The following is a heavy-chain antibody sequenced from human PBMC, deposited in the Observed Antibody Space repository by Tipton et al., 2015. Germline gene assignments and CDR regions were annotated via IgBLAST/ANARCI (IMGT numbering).Heavy chain of an antibody. CDR3: VKDLWTPWDTHMK. CDR1: GFTFRRFA. J-gene: IGHJ4*02. Sequence: GSLRLSCAASGFTFRRFAMSWVRQAPGKGLNLEWVSTIGGSGDTTFYAASVKGRFTISRDNSNSTLFLSMDKLRAEDTATYYCVKDLWTPWDTHMKWGQGTLVTVSS. D-gene: IGHD5-18*01. CDR2: IGGSGDTT. V-gene: IGHV3-23*01.